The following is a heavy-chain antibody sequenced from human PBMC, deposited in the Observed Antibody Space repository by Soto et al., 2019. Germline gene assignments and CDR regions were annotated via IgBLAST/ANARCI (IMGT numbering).Heavy chain of an antibody. J-gene: IGHJ5*02. V-gene: IGHV5-51*01. CDR2: IYPGDSDT. CDR1: GYSFTSYW. D-gene: IGHD3-3*01. Sequence: GESLKISCKGSGYSFTSYWIGWVRQMPGKGLEWMGIIYPGDSDTRYSPSFQGQVTISADKSISTAYLQWSSLKASDTAMYYCARRNYDFWSGYSHPNRFDPWGQGTLVTVSS. CDR3: ARRNYDFWSGYSHPNRFDP.